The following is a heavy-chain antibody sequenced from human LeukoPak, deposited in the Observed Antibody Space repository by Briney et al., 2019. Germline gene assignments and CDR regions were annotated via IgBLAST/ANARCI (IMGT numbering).Heavy chain of an antibody. J-gene: IGHJ3*02. D-gene: IGHD3-22*01. V-gene: IGHV1-18*01. CDR2: ISAYNGNT. CDR1: GYTFTSYG. CDR3: ARVYHYDSSGYYWGYAFDI. Sequence: ASVKVSCKASGYTFTSYGISWVRQAPGQGLEWMGWISAYNGNTNYAQKLQGRVTMTTDTSTSTAYMELRSLRSDDTAVYYCARVYHYDSSGYYWGYAFDIWGQGTMVTVSS.